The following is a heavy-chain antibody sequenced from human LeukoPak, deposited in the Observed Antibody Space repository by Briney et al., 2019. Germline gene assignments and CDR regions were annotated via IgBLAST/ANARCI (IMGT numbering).Heavy chain of an antibody. V-gene: IGHV3-48*03. J-gene: IGHJ1*01. D-gene: IGHD3-22*01. CDR2: ISSSGSTI. CDR1: GFTFSSYE. CDR3: ARDVSSGYYLDAEYFQH. Sequence: GGSLRLSCAASGFTFSSYEMNWVRQAPGKGLEWVSYISSSGSTIYYADSVKGRFTISRDNGKNSVYLQMNSLRAEDTAVYYCARDVSSGYYLDAEYFQHWGQGTLVTVSS.